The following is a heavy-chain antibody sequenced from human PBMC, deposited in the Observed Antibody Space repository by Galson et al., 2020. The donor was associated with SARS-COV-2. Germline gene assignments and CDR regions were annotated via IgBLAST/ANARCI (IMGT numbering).Heavy chain of an antibody. CDR1: GDSISTYY. D-gene: IGHD3-10*01. V-gene: IGHV4-59*01. CDR2: IDYSGGT. CDR3: ATFYGSGRYSFDY. J-gene: IGHJ4*02. Sequence: ETLSLTCSVSGDSISTYYWNWIRQSPGKGLEWIGNIDYSGGTNYNPSLKSRVTMSVDTSKNQFSLKLNSVTAADTAVYYCATFYGSGRYSFDYWGQGTLVTVSS.